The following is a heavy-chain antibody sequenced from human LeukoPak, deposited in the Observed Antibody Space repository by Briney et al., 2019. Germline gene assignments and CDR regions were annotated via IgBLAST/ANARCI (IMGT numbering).Heavy chain of an antibody. CDR2: ISSSSSYI. J-gene: IGHJ4*02. CDR1: GFTFSSYS. D-gene: IGHD3-22*01. V-gene: IGHV3-21*01. Sequence: GGSLRLSCAASGFTFSSYSMNWVRRAPGKGLEWVSSISSSSSYIYYADSVKGRFTISRDNAKNSLYLQMNSLRAEDTAVYYCAREHYYDSSGYDYWGQGTLVTVSS. CDR3: AREHYYDSSGYDY.